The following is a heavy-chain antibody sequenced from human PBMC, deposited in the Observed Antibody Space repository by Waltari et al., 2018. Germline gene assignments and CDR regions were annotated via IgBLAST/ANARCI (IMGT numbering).Heavy chain of an antibody. CDR2: IYYSGST. CDR3: ARCLNWGDSVYGWFDP. V-gene: IGHV4-31*03. Sequence: QVQLQESGPGLVKPSQTLSLTCTVSGGSISSGGYYWSWLRQHPGKGLEWIGYIYYSGSTYYNPSLKSRVTISVDTSKNQFSLKLSSVTAADTAVYYCARCLNWGDSVYGWFDPWGQGTLVTVSS. CDR1: GGSISSGGYY. D-gene: IGHD7-27*01. J-gene: IGHJ5*02.